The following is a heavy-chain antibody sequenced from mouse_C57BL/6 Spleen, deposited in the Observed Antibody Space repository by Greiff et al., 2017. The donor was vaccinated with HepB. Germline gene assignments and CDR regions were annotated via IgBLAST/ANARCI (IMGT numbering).Heavy chain of an antibody. V-gene: IGHV1-64*01. CDR2: IHPNSGST. CDR1: GYTFTSYW. D-gene: IGHD2-4*01. Sequence: VQLQQPGAELVKPGASVKLSCKASGYTFTSYWMHWVKQRPGQGLEWIGMIHPNSGSTNYNEKFKSKATLTVDKSSSTAYMQLSSLTSEDSAVYYCARSIDYDGYYAMDYWGQGTSVTVSS. J-gene: IGHJ4*01. CDR3: ARSIDYDGYYAMDY.